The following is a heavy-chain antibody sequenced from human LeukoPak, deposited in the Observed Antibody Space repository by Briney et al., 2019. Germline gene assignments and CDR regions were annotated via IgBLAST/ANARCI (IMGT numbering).Heavy chain of an antibody. Sequence: PSETLSLTCTVSGGSISSYYWSWIRQPPGKGLEWIGYIYYSGTTNCNPSLKSRVTISVDTSRNLFSLKLSSVTAADTAVYYCARGVYIAAAQYGYWGQGTLVTVSS. V-gene: IGHV4-59*01. CDR1: GGSISSYY. CDR2: IYYSGTT. D-gene: IGHD6-13*01. CDR3: ARGVYIAAAQYGY. J-gene: IGHJ4*02.